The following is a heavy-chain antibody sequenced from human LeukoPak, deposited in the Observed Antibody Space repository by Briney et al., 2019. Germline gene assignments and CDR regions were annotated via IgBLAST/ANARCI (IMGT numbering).Heavy chain of an antibody. J-gene: IGHJ5*02. CDR2: IYYSGST. V-gene: IGHV4-39*01. CDR3: ARLDDGQIFGVVISFPGWFDP. Sequence: SETLSLTCTVSGGSISSSSYYWGWIRQPPGKGLEWIGSIYYSGSTYYNPSLKSRVTISVDTSKNQFSLKLSSVTAADTAVYYCARLDDGQIFGVVISFPGWFDPWGQGTLVTVSS. CDR1: GGSISSSSYY. D-gene: IGHD3-3*01.